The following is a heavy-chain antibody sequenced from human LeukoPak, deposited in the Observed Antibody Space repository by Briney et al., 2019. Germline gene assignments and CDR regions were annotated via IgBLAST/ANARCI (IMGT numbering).Heavy chain of an antibody. CDR2: IYYSGST. CDR1: GFTFSSYA. Sequence: GSLRLSCAASGFTFSSYAMSWIRQPPGKGLEWIGSIYYSGSTYYNPSLKSRVTISVDTSKNQFSLKLSSVTAADTAVYYCARDYTVRGVIPDYWGQGTLVTVSS. V-gene: IGHV4-39*07. D-gene: IGHD3-10*01. J-gene: IGHJ4*02. CDR3: ARDYTVRGVIPDY.